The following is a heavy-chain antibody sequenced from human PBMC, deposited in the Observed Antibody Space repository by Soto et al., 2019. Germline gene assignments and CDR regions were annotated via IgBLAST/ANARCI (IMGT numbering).Heavy chain of an antibody. Sequence: PSEXLSLTCTVSGGSISSGDYYWNWIRQPPGKGLEWIGHIYYSGSTYYNSSLKSRVTISVDTSKNQFSLKLSSVTAADTAVYYCMLGSGWKDFDYWGQGTLVTVSS. CDR2: IYYSGST. D-gene: IGHD3-22*01. CDR1: GGSISSGDYY. J-gene: IGHJ4*02. CDR3: MLGSGWKDFDY. V-gene: IGHV4-30-4*01.